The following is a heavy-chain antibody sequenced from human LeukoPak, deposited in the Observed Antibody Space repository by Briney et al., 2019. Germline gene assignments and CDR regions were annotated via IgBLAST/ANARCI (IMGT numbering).Heavy chain of an antibody. CDR1: GFSLSTSGVG. CDR2: IYWNGDI. D-gene: IGHD6-19*01. V-gene: IGHV2-5*01. CDR3: AHNLIAVASPYFDY. Sequence: SGPTLVNPTQTLTLTCTFSGFSLSTSGVGVGWIRQPPGKALEWLALIYWNGDIHYSPSLKSRLTITKDSSTNQVVLTMTDMDPVDTATYYCAHNLIAVASPYFDYWGQGTLVTVSS. J-gene: IGHJ4*02.